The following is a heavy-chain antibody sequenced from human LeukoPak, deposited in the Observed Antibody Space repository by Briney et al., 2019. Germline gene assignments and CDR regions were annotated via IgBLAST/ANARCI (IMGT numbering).Heavy chain of an antibody. Sequence: SETLSLTCTVSGGSISNYYWSWIRQPPGKGLEWIGYIHYSGSTNYNPSLKSRATISVDTSNSQFSLKLSSVTAADTAVYYCARGYSSSWYYFDYWGQGTLVTVSS. V-gene: IGHV4-59*08. CDR2: IHYSGST. CDR1: GGSISNYY. J-gene: IGHJ4*02. D-gene: IGHD6-13*01. CDR3: ARGYSSSWYYFDY.